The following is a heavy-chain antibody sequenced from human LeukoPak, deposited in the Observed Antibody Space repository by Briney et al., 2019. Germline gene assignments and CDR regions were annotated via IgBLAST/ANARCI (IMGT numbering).Heavy chain of an antibody. D-gene: IGHD3-22*01. V-gene: IGHV3-11*04. Sequence: GGSLRLSCAASGFTFSDYYMSWIRQAPGKGLEWLSYISSGGSTIYYADSVKGRFTISRDNAKNSLYLQMNSLRAEDTAVYYCARARAPGYYYDSPYYFDYWGQGTLVTVSS. CDR2: ISSGGSTI. CDR1: GFTFSDYY. J-gene: IGHJ4*02. CDR3: ARARAPGYYYDSPYYFDY.